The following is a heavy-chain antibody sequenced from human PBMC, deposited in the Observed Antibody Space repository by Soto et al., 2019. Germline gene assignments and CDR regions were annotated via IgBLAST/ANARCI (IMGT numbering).Heavy chain of an antibody. CDR2: IYYNGNT. V-gene: IGHV4-30-4*01. CDR1: GASIRSPDYY. D-gene: IGHD3-10*01. J-gene: IGHJ6*02. CDR3: ARDRGGLRPDYYGMDV. Sequence: SETLSLTCTVSGASIRSPDYYWSWIRQPPGKGLEWVGHIYYNGNTYDNPSLKSRLTISVDTSKNRFSLKLTSVTAADTAVYYCARDRGGLRPDYYGMDVWGQGTTVTVS.